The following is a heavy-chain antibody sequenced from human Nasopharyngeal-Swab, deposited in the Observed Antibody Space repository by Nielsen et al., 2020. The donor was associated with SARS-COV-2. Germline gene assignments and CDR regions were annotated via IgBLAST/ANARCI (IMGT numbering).Heavy chain of an antibody. D-gene: IGHD6-13*01. Sequence: ASVKDSCKASGYTFTSYAMHWVRQAPGQRLEWMGWINAGNGNTKYSQKFQGRVTITRDTSASTAHMELSSLRSEDTAVYYCARDWVGSSSWYADYWGQGTLVTVSS. V-gene: IGHV1-3*01. CDR1: GYTFTSYA. CDR3: ARDWVGSSSWYADY. CDR2: INAGNGNT. J-gene: IGHJ4*02.